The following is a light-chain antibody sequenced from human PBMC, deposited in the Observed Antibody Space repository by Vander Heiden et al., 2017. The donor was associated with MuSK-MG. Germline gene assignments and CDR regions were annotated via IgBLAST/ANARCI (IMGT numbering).Light chain of an antibody. CDR3: CSYGGSHEV. CDR1: SSDVGRYNL. Sequence: SALTQPPSGSGSPGQPTTISCPGTSSDVGRYNLVSWYQHHPGKAPILIMYEGSKRPSGVSNRFSGSKYGNTASLTISGLQAEDEAEYYCCSYGGSHEVVGGGTKLTVL. V-gene: IGLV2-23*01. CDR2: EGS. J-gene: IGLJ2*01.